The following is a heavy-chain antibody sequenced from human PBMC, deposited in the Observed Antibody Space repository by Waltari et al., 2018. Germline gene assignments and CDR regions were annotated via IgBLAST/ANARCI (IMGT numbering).Heavy chain of an antibody. Sequence: EVQLVESGGGLVQPGGSLRVSWAASGFTFSSYEMNWVRQAPGKGLEWVSYITSGGGTEHYADSVRGRFTISRDNARNSLYLQMNSLRAEDTAVYFCASGPRSGGNWYFDLWGRGTLVTVSS. V-gene: IGHV3-48*03. CDR1: GFTFSSYE. J-gene: IGHJ2*01. CDR2: ITSGGGTE. CDR3: ASGPRSGGNWYFDL. D-gene: IGHD1-26*01.